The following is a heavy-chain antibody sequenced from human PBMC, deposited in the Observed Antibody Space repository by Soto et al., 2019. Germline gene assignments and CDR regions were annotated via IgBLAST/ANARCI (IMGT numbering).Heavy chain of an antibody. CDR1: GGSISSGDYS. J-gene: IGHJ4*02. CDR2: IYYSGST. D-gene: IGHD3-10*01. CDR3: ARWWFGEFFDY. V-gene: IGHV4-30-4*01. Sequence: QVQLQESGPGLVKPSQTLSLTCTVSGGSISSGDYSWSWIRHPPGKGLEGIGYIYYSGSTYYNPSLKSRVTISVDTSKNQFSLKLSSVTAADTAVYYCARWWFGEFFDYWGQGTLVTVSS.